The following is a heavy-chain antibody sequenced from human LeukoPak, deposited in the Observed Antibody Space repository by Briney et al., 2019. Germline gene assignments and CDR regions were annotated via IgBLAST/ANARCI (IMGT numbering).Heavy chain of an antibody. CDR2: IRYDGSNK. CDR1: GFTFSSYG. V-gene: IGHV3-30*02. CDR3: ARDGLAVTTFEYFFDY. Sequence: GGSLRLSCVASGFTFSSYGMHWVRQAPGKGLEWVAFIRYDGSNKYYTDSVKGRFTISRDNSKNTLYLQMNSLRVEDTAVYYCARDGLAVTTFEYFFDYWGQGTLVTVS. D-gene: IGHD4-11*01. J-gene: IGHJ4*02.